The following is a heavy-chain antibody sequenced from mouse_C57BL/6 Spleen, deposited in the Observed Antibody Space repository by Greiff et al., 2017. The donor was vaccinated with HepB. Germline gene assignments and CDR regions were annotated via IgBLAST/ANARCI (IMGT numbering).Heavy chain of an antibody. D-gene: IGHD3-3*01. Sequence: DVQLQESGPELVKPGASVKIPCKASGYTFTDYNMDWVKQSHGKSLEWMGDINPNNGGTIYNQKFKGKATLTVDTSSSTAYMELRSLTSEDTAVYYCARLADVFDYWGQGTTLTVSS. CDR1: GYTFTDYN. CDR2: INPNNGGT. CDR3: ARLADVFDY. V-gene: IGHV1-18*01. J-gene: IGHJ2*01.